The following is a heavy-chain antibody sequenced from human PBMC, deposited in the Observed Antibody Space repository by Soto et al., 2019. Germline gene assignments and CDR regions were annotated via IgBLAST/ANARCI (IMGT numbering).Heavy chain of an antibody. CDR2: IGGSDGST. V-gene: IGHV3-23*01. Sequence: EVQLLESGGGLVQPGGSLRLSCAASGFTFSNYAMTWVRQAPGKGLEWVSCIGGSDGSTYYADSVKGRFTISKDSSKNTLWLEMNSLRAEDSAVYHCEGSWTWGQGTMVTVSS. CDR1: GFTFSNYA. J-gene: IGHJ3*01. CDR3: EGSWT. D-gene: IGHD5-12*01.